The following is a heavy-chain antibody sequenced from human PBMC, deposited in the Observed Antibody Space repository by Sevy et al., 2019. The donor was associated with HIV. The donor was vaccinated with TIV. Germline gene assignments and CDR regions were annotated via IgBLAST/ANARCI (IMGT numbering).Heavy chain of an antibody. CDR2: ISSSSYI. V-gene: IGHV3-21*01. CDR3: ARGPLYYYGSGSPPDWFDP. CDR1: GFTFSSYS. D-gene: IGHD3-10*01. Sequence: GGSLRLSCAASGFTFSSYSMNWVRQAPGKGLEWVSSISSSSYIYYADSVKGRFTISRDNAKNSLYLQMNSLRAEDTAVYYCARGPLYYYGSGSPPDWFDPWGQGTLVTVSS. J-gene: IGHJ5*02.